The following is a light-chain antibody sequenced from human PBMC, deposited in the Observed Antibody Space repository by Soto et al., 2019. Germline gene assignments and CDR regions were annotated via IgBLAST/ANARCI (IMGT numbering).Light chain of an antibody. J-gene: IGLJ2*01. CDR2: EVN. V-gene: IGLV2-8*01. Sequence: QSALTQPPCASGSPGRSVTISCTGTSSDIGGYNYVSWYQQHPGKAPKLMIYEVNKRPSGVPDRFSGSKSGNTASLTVSGLQAEDEADYYCASHAGRKNIIFGGGTKLTVL. CDR1: SSDIGGYNY. CDR3: ASHAGRKNII.